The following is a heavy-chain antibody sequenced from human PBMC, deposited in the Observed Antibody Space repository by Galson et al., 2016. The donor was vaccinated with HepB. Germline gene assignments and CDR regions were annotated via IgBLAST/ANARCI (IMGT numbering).Heavy chain of an antibody. CDR3: ARSGFSSSFLGDY. V-gene: IGHV1-18*01. D-gene: IGHD6-6*01. CDR1: GYTFTNYG. CDR2: ISAYNGNT. Sequence: SVKVSCKASGYTFTNYGISWVRQAPGQGLEWMGWISAYNGNTKYAQNLQGRVTMTTETSTSTAYMELRSLRSDDTAMYYCARSGFSSSFLGDYWSQGTLVTVSS. J-gene: IGHJ4*02.